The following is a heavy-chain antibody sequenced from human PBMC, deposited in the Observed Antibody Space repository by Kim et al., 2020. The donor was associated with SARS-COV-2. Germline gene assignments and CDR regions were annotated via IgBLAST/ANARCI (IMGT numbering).Heavy chain of an antibody. D-gene: IGHD6-13*01. Sequence: YYADSVQGQFTISRDNSKTTLYLQMNSLRAEDTAVYYCAKDRAAHDAFDIWGQGTMVTVSS. V-gene: IGHV3-23*01. J-gene: IGHJ3*02. CDR3: AKDRAAHDAFDI.